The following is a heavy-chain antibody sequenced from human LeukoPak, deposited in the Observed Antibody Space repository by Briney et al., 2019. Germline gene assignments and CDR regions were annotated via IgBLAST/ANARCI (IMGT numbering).Heavy chain of an antibody. V-gene: IGHV1-2*02. CDR3: ARVALRYSSSWYYFDY. CDR1: GYTFTGYY. CDR2: INPNSGGT. Sequence: ASVKVSCKASGYTFTGYYMHWVRQAPGQGLEWMGWINPNSGGTNYAQKFQGRVTMTRDTSISTAYMELSRLRSDDTAVYYCARVALRYSSSWYYFDYWGQGTLVTVSS. D-gene: IGHD6-13*01. J-gene: IGHJ4*02.